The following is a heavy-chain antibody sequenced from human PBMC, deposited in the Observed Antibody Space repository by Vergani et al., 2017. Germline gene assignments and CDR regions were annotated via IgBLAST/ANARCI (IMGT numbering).Heavy chain of an antibody. V-gene: IGHV4-59*12. CDR1: GGSFNTYY. CDR3: ARRSGIVYDIFSGTQYFFDF. Sequence: QLLLQESGPGLVKPSETLSLTCTVSGGSFNTYYWSWIRQSPGKGLEWIGYIYSTGSTNYNPSLKSRVTISVDTSNNHFSLRLNSLTAADTAVYYCARRSGIVYDIFSGTQYFFDFWGQGTLVTVSS. D-gene: IGHD3-9*01. CDR2: IYSTGST. J-gene: IGHJ4*02.